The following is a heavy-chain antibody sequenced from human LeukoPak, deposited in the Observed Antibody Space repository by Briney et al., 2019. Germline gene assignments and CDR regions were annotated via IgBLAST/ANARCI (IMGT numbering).Heavy chain of an antibody. CDR1: GFTFNTYV. V-gene: IGHV3-33*06. D-gene: IGHD6-13*01. CDR2: IWYDGSYK. CDR3: AKIVQFTAATGTGLDY. J-gene: IGHJ4*02. Sequence: GGSLRLSCAASGFTFNTYVVHWVRQAPGKGLDWVAVIWYDGSYKYYADSVKGRFTISRDNSKNTMYLQMNSLRAEDTAVYYCAKIVQFTAATGTGLDYWGQGTLVTVSP.